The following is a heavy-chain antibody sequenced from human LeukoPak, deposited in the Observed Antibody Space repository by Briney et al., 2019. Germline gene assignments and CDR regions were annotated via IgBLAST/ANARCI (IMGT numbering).Heavy chain of an antibody. V-gene: IGHV4-39*01. CDR3: ARHTTVVTPYWYFDL. D-gene: IGHD4-23*01. CDR1: GGSISSSNYY. Sequence: SETLSLTCTVSGGSISSSNYYWGWIRQPPGKGLKWIGSIYYSGSTYYNPSLKSRVTISVDTSKNQFSLKLSSVTAADTAVYYCARHTTVVTPYWYFDLWGRGTLVTVSS. CDR2: IYYSGST. J-gene: IGHJ2*01.